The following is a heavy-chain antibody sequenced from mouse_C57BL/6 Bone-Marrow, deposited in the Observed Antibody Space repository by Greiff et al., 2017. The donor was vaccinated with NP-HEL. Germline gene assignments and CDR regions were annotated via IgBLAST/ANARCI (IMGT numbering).Heavy chain of an antibody. J-gene: IGHJ1*03. CDR1: GFTFNTYA. CDR3: VRDLGYDYDSYWYFDV. CDR2: IRSKSSNYAT. V-gene: IGHV10-3*01. D-gene: IGHD2-4*01. Sequence: EAGGGLVQPKGSLKLSCAASGFTFNTYAMHWVRQAPGKGLEWVARIRSKSSNYATYYADSVKDRFTISRDDSQSMLYLQMNNLKTEDTAMYYCVRDLGYDYDSYWYFDVWGTGTTVTVSS.